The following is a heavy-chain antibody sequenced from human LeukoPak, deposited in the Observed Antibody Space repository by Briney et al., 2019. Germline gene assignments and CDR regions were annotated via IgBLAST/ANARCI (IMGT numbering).Heavy chain of an antibody. CDR3: AKGYYDYVWGSYYFDY. CDR2: ISGSGGST. Sequence: PGGSLRLSCAASGFTFSSYDMSWVRQAPGKGPEWVSAISGSGGSTYYADSVKGRFTISRDNSRDTLYLQMNSLRAEDTAVYYCAKGYYDYVWGSYYFDYWGQGTLVTVSS. CDR1: GFTFSSYD. D-gene: IGHD3-16*01. J-gene: IGHJ4*02. V-gene: IGHV3-23*01.